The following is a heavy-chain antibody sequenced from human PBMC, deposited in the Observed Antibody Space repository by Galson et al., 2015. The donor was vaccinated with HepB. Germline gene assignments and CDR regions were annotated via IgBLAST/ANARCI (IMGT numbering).Heavy chain of an antibody. V-gene: IGHV3-48*04. Sequence: SLRLSCAASGFAFSSYSMNCVRQAPGKGLEWVSYISSSSSTIYYADSVKGRFTISRDNAKNSLYLQMNSLRAEDTAVYYCARDREWELPHDAFDIWGQGTMVTVSS. CDR2: ISSSSSTI. CDR3: ARDREWELPHDAFDI. D-gene: IGHD1-26*01. J-gene: IGHJ3*02. CDR1: GFAFSSYS.